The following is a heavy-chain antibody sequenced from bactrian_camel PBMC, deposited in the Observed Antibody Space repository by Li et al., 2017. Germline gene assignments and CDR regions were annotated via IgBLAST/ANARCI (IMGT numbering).Heavy chain of an antibody. Sequence: HVQLVESGGGSVQVGGSLRLSCKMSGATYMRWCMGWFRQAPGREREAVATITNDGAEKYYADSVKGRFTVSRDNYRKALFLNMNTLKPEDSAMYYCAAASCPYGARPPESINYWGQGTQVTVS. D-gene: IGHD6*01. V-gene: IGHV3S1*01. CDR3: AAASCPYGARPPESINY. CDR1: GATYMRWC. J-gene: IGHJ4*01. CDR2: ITNDGAEK.